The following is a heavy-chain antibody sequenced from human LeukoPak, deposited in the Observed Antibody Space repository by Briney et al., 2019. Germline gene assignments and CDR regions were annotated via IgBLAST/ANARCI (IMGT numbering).Heavy chain of an antibody. Sequence: ASVKVSCKASGGTFSSYAISWVRQAPGQGLEWMGGVIPIFGTANYAQKFQGRVTITADESTSTAYMELSSLRSEDTAVYYCARREVYSSGWHWFDPWGQGTLVTVSS. CDR2: VIPIFGTA. J-gene: IGHJ5*02. CDR3: ARREVYSSGWHWFDP. D-gene: IGHD6-19*01. V-gene: IGHV1-69*13. CDR1: GGTFSSYA.